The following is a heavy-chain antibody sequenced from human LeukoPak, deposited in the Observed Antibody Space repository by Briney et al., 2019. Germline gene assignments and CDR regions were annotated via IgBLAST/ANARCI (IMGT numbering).Heavy chain of an antibody. Sequence: GASVKVSCKASGYTFTSYDINWVRQATGQGLEWMGWRNPNRGNTGYAQKFQGRVTMTRNTSLSTAYMDTSSLRSEDTAVYYCARGGSHYYGSGSYYTTFDYWGQGTLVTVSS. V-gene: IGHV1-8*01. D-gene: IGHD3-10*01. CDR1: GYTFTSYD. J-gene: IGHJ4*02. CDR2: RNPNRGNT. CDR3: ARGGSHYYGSGSYYTTFDY.